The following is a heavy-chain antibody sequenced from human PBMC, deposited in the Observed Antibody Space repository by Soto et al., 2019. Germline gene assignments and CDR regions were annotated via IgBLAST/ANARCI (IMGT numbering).Heavy chain of an antibody. D-gene: IGHD2-15*01. Sequence: QVQLQESGPGLVEPSQTLSLTCTVSGGSISSGVYYWSWIRQHPGKGLEWIGDIYYTGNTYYTPSLKSRVTISVDTSTNHFSPKLSSVTAADTAVYFCASLHTLLSAFDIWGQGTMVTVSS. CDR3: ASLHTLLSAFDI. CDR2: IYYTGNT. CDR1: GGSISSGVYY. J-gene: IGHJ3*02. V-gene: IGHV4-31*03.